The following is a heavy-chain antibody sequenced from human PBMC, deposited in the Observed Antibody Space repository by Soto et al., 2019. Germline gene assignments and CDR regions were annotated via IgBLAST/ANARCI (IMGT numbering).Heavy chain of an antibody. Sequence: QVQLQESGPGLMKPSETLSLTCTVSGGSISGNYGSWIRQTPGKGLEWIGYMYFTGSTNYNPSLKSRVTMSVDTSKNQFSLKLSSVTAADMAIYYCAKYTAMVADYWGQGTLVTVSS. D-gene: IGHD5-18*01. CDR3: AKYTAMVADY. J-gene: IGHJ4*02. CDR1: GGSISGNY. V-gene: IGHV4-59*01. CDR2: MYFTGST.